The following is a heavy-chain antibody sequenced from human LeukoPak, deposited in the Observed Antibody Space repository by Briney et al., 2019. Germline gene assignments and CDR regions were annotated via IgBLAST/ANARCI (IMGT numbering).Heavy chain of an antibody. CDR1: GFTFTSHY. CDR2: INPSSGST. Sequence: ASVKVSCKASGFTFTSHYIHWVRQAPGLGLEWMGLINPSSGSTTYAQRFQGRVTLTRDKSTGTVYLELSSLRSEDTAVYYCARLSRYSPPSFDYWGQGTLVTVSS. V-gene: IGHV1-46*01. J-gene: IGHJ4*02. CDR3: ARLSRYSPPSFDY. D-gene: IGHD4-11*01.